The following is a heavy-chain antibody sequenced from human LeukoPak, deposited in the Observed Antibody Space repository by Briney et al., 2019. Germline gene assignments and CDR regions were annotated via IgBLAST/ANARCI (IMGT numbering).Heavy chain of an antibody. J-gene: IGHJ4*02. CDR3: ARDKPRGSYYGSIFDS. CDR2: IRDDGGEI. V-gene: IGHV3-7*01. D-gene: IGHD1-26*01. CDR1: GFTFSCYW. Sequence: GESLKISCEASGFTFSCYWMSWVRQAPGKGLEWVANIRDDGGEIYYVDSVKGRFTISRDNAKSSLFLQMNSLRAEDAAVYYCARDKPRGSYYGSIFDSWGQGTLVTVSS.